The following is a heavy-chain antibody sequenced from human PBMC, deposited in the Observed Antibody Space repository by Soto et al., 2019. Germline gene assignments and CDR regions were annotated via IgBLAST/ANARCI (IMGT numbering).Heavy chain of an antibody. J-gene: IGHJ4*02. V-gene: IGHV3-23*01. Sequence: EVQLLESEGGLVQPGGSLRLSCAASGFTFSSYAVSWVRQAPGKGLEWVSVTSGSGGSTYYADSVKGRFTVSRDNSKNTLYLQMNSLRAEDTAVYYCASLGGPQWLLGVGYWGQGTLVTVSS. CDR1: GFTFSSYA. CDR2: TSGSGGST. CDR3: ASLGGPQWLLGVGY. D-gene: IGHD3-22*01.